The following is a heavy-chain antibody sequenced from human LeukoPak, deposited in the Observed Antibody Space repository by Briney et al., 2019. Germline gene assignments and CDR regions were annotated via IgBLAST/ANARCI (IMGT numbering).Heavy chain of an antibody. V-gene: IGHV3-7*01. D-gene: IGHD5-24*01. Sequence: GGSLRLSCAASGFTFTSYWMSWVRQAPGKRLGWVANIKQDGSEKYYVDSVKGRFTISRDIAKNSLYLQMNSLRAEDTAVYYCARDGGDGYTYYFDYWGQGTLVTVSS. J-gene: IGHJ4*02. CDR1: GFTFTSYW. CDR3: ARDGGDGYTYYFDY. CDR2: IKQDGSEK.